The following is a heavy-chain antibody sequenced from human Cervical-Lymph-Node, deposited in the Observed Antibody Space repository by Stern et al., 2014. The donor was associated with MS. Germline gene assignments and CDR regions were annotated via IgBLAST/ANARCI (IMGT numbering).Heavy chain of an antibody. CDR3: ALGGFGHYFEY. CDR2: IIPIIGTA. V-gene: IGHV1-69*01. J-gene: IGHJ4*02. Sequence: VQLVESGAEVQKPGSSVKVSCRASGGPFSSSDISWVRQAPGPGLEWMGGIIPIIGTANYAQKYQGRVTITADESTSTAYMELSSLRSEDTAIYYCALGGFGHYFEYWGQGTLVTVSS. CDR1: GGPFSSSD. D-gene: IGHD3-10*01.